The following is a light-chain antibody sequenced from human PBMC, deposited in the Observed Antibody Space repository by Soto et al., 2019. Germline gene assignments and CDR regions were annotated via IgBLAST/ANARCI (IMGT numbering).Light chain of an antibody. Sequence: DIQMTQSPSSLSASVGDRVTITCRASESIARHLNWYQQKPGKAPKLLLYAASSLQNGVPPRFRGGGSGTDFTLTISNLQPEDFATYYCQQTYSTLSITFGQGTRLEMK. V-gene: IGKV1-39*01. CDR1: ESIARH. CDR3: QQTYSTLSIT. CDR2: AAS. J-gene: IGKJ5*01.